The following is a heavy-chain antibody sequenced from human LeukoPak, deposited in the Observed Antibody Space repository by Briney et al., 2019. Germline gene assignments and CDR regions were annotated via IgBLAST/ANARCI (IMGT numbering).Heavy chain of an antibody. Sequence: GGSLRLSCAASGFTFDDHRMNWVRQAPGKGLEWVSGINWNGGSTFYADSVKGRFTISRDNAKNALYLQMNSLRAEDTAVYYCAKDLESFDYWGQGTLVTVSS. J-gene: IGHJ4*02. CDR2: INWNGGST. CDR3: AKDLESFDY. V-gene: IGHV3-20*04. CDR1: GFTFDDHR.